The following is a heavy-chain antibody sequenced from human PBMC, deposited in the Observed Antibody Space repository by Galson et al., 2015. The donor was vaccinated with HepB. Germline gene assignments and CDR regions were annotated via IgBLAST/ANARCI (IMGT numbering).Heavy chain of an antibody. Sequence: GYSFSSYGIRWVRQAPGQGLGWMGWISGYNGNTIYAQKVQGRVTMTTDTSTSTAYMELRSLRSDDTAVYYCVSDSPLDYFYDSTAYYYRPQATLNFDYWGQGTLVSVSS. CDR1: GYSFSSYG. V-gene: IGHV1-18*01. CDR2: ISGYNGNT. D-gene: IGHD3-22*01. CDR3: VSDSPLDYFYDSTAYYYRPQATLNFDY. J-gene: IGHJ4*02.